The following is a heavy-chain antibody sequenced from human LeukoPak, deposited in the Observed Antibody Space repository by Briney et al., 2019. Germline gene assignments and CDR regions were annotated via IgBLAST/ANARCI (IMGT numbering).Heavy chain of an antibody. D-gene: IGHD4-23*01. V-gene: IGHV4-34*01. Sequence: SETLSLTCAVYGGSFSGYYWSWIRQPPGKGLEWIGEINHSGSTNYNPSLKSRVTISVDTSKNQFSLKLSSVTAADTAVYYCARENDYGGNGVDYWGQGTLVTVSS. J-gene: IGHJ4*02. CDR3: ARENDYGGNGVDY. CDR1: GGSFSGYY. CDR2: INHSGST.